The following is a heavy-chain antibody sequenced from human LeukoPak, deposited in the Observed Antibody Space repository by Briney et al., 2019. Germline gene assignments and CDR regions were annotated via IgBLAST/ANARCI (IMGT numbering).Heavy chain of an antibody. V-gene: IGHV4-38-2*01. J-gene: IGHJ5*02. D-gene: IGHD3-3*01. Sequence: SETLSLTCAVSGYSISSGYYWGRIRQPPGKGLEWIGSIYHSGSTYYNPSLKSRVTISVDTSKNQFSLKLSSVTAADTAVYYCASDIRLFWSGYYTASNWFDPWGQGTLVTVSS. CDR1: GYSISSGYY. CDR3: ASDIRLFWSGYYTASNWFDP. CDR2: IYHSGST.